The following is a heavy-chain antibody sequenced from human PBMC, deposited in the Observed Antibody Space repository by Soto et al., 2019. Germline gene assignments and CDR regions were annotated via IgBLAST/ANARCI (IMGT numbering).Heavy chain of an antibody. CDR3: ARVDPRGVAVVRDY. D-gene: IGHD3-10*01. V-gene: IGHV1-2*02. J-gene: IGHJ4*02. CDR2: IDPNSGDT. CDR1: GYTFTTYY. Sequence: ASVKVSCKASGYTFTTYYLHWVRQAPGQGLEWMGWIDPNSGDTNYALKFQGRVTLTTDTSTSTAYMELRSLRSDDTAVYFCARVDPRGVAVVRDYWGQGTLVTVSS.